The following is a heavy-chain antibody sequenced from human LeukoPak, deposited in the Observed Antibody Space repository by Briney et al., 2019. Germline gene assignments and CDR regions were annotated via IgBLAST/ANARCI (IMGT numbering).Heavy chain of an antibody. Sequence: GGSLRLSCAASGFTFSDYYMSWIRQAPGKGLEWVSSISSSSSYIYYADSVKGRFTISRDNAKNSLYLQMNSLRAEDTAVYYCARGSGSSNFDYWGQGTLVTVSS. J-gene: IGHJ4*02. CDR1: GFTFSDYY. D-gene: IGHD1-26*01. CDR2: ISSSSSYI. CDR3: ARGSGSSNFDY. V-gene: IGHV3-11*06.